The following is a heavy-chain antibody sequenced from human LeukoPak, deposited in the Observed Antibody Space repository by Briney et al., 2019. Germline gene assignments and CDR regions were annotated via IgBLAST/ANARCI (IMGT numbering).Heavy chain of an antibody. CDR2: ISSSSSYT. Sequence: PGGSLRLSSAASGFTFSDYYMSWIRQAPGKGLEWVSYISSSSSYTNYADSVKGRFTISRDNAKNSLYLQMSILRVEDTALYYCARDFGATAPWGQGTLVTVSS. V-gene: IGHV3-11*06. D-gene: IGHD1-26*01. CDR3: ARDFGATAP. J-gene: IGHJ5*02. CDR1: GFTFSDYY.